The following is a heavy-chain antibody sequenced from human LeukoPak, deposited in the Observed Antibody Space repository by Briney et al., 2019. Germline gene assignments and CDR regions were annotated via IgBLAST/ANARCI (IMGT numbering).Heavy chain of an antibody. CDR3: TTEVLEGATYGTFDI. V-gene: IGHV3-15*01. CDR1: GFTFRNAW. D-gene: IGHD1-26*01. Sequence: PGGSLRLSCAASGFTFRNAWMSWVRQAPGRGLEWVGRIKTKTDGGTTDYAAPVKGRFTISRDDSKNTLYLLMNSLKTEDTAVYYCTTEVLEGATYGTFDIWGQGTMVTVSS. CDR2: IKTKTDGGTT. J-gene: IGHJ3*02.